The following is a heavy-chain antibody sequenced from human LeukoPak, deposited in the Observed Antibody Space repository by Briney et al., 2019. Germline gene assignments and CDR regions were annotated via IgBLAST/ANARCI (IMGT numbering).Heavy chain of an antibody. CDR3: ARAEYDSSLGFGF. D-gene: IGHD3-22*01. Sequence: GGSLRLSCAASGFTFSSYGMHWVRQAPDKGLEWVANIKQDGSEKYYVDSVKGRFTISRDNAKNSLYLQMNSLRAEDTAVYYCARAEYDSSLGFGFWGQGTLVTVSS. CDR2: IKQDGSEK. J-gene: IGHJ4*02. V-gene: IGHV3-7*01. CDR1: GFTFSSYG.